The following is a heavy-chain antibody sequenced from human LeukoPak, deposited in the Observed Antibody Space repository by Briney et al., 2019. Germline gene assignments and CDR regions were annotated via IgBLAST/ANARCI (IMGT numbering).Heavy chain of an antibody. Sequence: SETLSLTCTVSGGSISSSNYYWGWIRQPPGKGLEWIGNIFYSGSTHYNPSLKSRVTISVDTSKNQFSLKLSSVTAADTAVYYCASYYASGSYYFDYWGQGTLVTVSS. CDR2: IFYSGST. V-gene: IGHV4-39*07. J-gene: IGHJ4*02. D-gene: IGHD3-10*01. CDR3: ASYYASGSYYFDY. CDR1: GGSISSSNYY.